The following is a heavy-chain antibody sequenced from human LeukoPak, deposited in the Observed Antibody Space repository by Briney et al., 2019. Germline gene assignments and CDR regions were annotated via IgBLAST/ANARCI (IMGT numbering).Heavy chain of an antibody. CDR1: GGSISSSSYY. CDR2: MYYSGST. Sequence: SETLSLTCTVSGGSISSSSYYWGWIRQPPGKGLEWIGSMYYSGSTYYNPSLKSRVTKSVDTSKNQFSLKLSSVTAADTAVYYCAREGYHDSSGPDSIDYWGQGTLVTVSS. D-gene: IGHD3-22*01. J-gene: IGHJ4*02. V-gene: IGHV4-39*07. CDR3: AREGYHDSSGPDSIDY.